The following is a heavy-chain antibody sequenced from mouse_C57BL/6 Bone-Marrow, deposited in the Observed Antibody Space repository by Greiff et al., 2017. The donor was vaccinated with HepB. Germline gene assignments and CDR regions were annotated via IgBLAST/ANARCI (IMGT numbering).Heavy chain of an antibody. Sequence: DVMLVESGGGLVKPGGSLKLSCAASGFTFSDYGMHWVRQAPEKGLEWVAYISSGSSTIYYADTLKGRFTISKDKSKSTVFLQITSLRSEDTAVYYCASTWYVDVWGTGTTVTVSS. V-gene: IGHV5-17*01. J-gene: IGHJ1*03. CDR1: GFTFSDYG. CDR3: ASTWYVDV. CDR2: ISSGSSTI.